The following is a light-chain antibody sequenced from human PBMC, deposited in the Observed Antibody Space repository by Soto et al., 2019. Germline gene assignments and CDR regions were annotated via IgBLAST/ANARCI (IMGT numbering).Light chain of an antibody. CDR3: QQYGSSPIT. V-gene: IGKV3-20*01. Sequence: EIVLTQSPGTLSLSPGERATLSCRASQSVSSNYLAWYRQKPGQAPRLLIYGASSRPTGIPDRFSGSGSGTDFTHTISRLEPEDFAVYYCQQYGSSPITFGQGTRLEIK. J-gene: IGKJ5*01. CDR1: QSVSSNY. CDR2: GAS.